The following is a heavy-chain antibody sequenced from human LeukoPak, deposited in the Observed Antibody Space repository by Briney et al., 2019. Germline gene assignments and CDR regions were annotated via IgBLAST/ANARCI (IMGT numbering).Heavy chain of an antibody. CDR1: GFTFSAFA. Sequence: GGSLRLSCAASGFTFSAFAMTWVRQAPGKGLEWVSTITDDGYNTYSADSVKGRITFSRDNSKNTLSLQLRSLRAEDTAVYYCTTDEFFDYGDGDWGQGTLVTVSS. D-gene: IGHD4-17*01. J-gene: IGHJ4*02. CDR3: TTDEFFDYGDGD. V-gene: IGHV3-23*01. CDR2: ITDDGYNT.